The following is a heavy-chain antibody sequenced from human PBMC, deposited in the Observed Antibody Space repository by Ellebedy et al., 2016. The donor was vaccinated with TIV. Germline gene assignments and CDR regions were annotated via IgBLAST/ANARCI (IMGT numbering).Heavy chain of an antibody. CDR3: AKETTELTATTLY. D-gene: IGHD1-1*01. CDR2: IPHDGSVK. Sequence: PGGSLRLSCAASGFTISRFGMQWVRLAPRKGLEWVAVIPHDGSVKHYADSVKGRFTISRDNSKNTLNLQLRSLRSEDTAVYYCAKETTELTATTLYWGQGTLVTVSS. J-gene: IGHJ4*02. CDR1: GFTISRFG. V-gene: IGHV3-30*18.